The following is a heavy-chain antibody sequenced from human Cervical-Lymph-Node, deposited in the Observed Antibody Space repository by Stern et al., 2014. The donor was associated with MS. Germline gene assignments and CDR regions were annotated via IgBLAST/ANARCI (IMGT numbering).Heavy chain of an antibody. V-gene: IGHV2-5*02. Sequence: QITLKESGPTLVKPTQTLTLTCTFSGFSLSTSGVGVGWIRQPPGKALEWLALIYWDDDKRYSPSLKSRLTITKDTSKNQVVLTMTNMDPVDTATYYCAHRFIAVAGGDFDYWGQGTLVTVSS. D-gene: IGHD6-19*01. J-gene: IGHJ4*02. CDR2: IYWDDDK. CDR1: GFSLSTSGVG. CDR3: AHRFIAVAGGDFDY.